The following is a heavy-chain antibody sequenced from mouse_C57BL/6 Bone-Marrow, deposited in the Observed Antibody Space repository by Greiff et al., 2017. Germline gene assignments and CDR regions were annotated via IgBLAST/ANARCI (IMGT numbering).Heavy chain of an antibody. CDR2: IWSGGST. J-gene: IGHJ4*01. CDR1: GFSLTSYG. CDR3: ARTYYSKAMDY. V-gene: IGHV2-2*01. Sequence: QVQLKESGPGLVQPSQSLSITCTVSGFSLTSYGVHWVRQSPGKGLEWLGVIWSGGSTDYNAAFISRLSISKDNSKSQVFFKMNSLQADDTAIYYCARTYYSKAMDYWGQGTSVTVSS. D-gene: IGHD2-5*01.